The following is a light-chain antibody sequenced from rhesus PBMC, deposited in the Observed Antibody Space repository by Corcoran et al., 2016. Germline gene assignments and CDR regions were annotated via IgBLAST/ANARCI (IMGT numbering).Light chain of an antibody. J-gene: IGLJ1*01. CDR3: SSYTSINTYI. Sequence: QAAPTQPPSVSGSPGQSVTMSCTGTNSDIGTYNYVSWYQHHPGKVPTLLIFGVNQRPSGVSDRFSGSKSGSTASLTISGLQAEDEADYYGSSYTSINTYIFGPGTRLTVL. CDR1: NSDIGTYNY. CDR2: GVN. V-gene: IGLV2S7*01.